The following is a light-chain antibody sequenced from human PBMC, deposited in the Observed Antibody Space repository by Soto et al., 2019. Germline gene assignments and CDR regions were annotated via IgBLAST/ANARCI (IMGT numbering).Light chain of an antibody. V-gene: IGLV2-23*02. Sequence: QSALPQPASVSGSPGQSITISCTGTSSDVGSYNLVSWYQQHPGKAPTLMIYEVSRRPSGVSTRSSGSRAGNTASLTISGLQAEDEADYYCRSYAGSSFYVCGTGTKLTVL. J-gene: IGLJ1*01. CDR2: EVS. CDR3: RSYAGSSFYV. CDR1: SSDVGSYNL.